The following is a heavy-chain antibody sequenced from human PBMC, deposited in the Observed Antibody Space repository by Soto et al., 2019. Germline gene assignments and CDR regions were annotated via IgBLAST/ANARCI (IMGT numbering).Heavy chain of an antibody. D-gene: IGHD3-16*02. CDR2: ISGSGGST. V-gene: IGHV3-23*01. J-gene: IGHJ3*02. CDR1: GFTFSSYA. CDR3: AKVVSDYIWGSYRHLEDAFDI. Sequence: GGSLRLSCAASGFTFSSYAMSWVRQAPGKGLEWVSAISGSGGSTYYADSGKGRFTISRDNSKNTLYRLMNSLRAEETAVYYCAKVVSDYIWGSYRHLEDAFDIWGQGTMVTVSS.